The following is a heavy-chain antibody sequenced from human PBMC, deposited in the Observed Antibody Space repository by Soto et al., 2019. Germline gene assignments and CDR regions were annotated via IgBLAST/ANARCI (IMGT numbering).Heavy chain of an antibody. V-gene: IGHV3-53*01. J-gene: IGHJ3*01. D-gene: IGHD1-1*01. Sequence: DVQLVESGGGLIQPGESLRLSCAAFGLTISGKKYVAWGRQAPGKGLEWVSALYDVDGSFYADSVKGRFTTSSDSSKTTVYLQMNDLRPDDTAVYYCATWHEREHAYDVWCQGTTVTVAS. CDR1: GLTISGKKY. CDR2: LYDVDGS. CDR3: ATWHEREHAYDV.